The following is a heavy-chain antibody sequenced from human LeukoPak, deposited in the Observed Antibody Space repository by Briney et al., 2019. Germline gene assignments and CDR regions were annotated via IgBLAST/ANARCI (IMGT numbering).Heavy chain of an antibody. V-gene: IGHV4-30-4*08. Sequence: SETLSLTCTVSGGSISSGDYYWSWIRQPPGKGLEWIGYIYYSGSTYYNPSLKSRVTISVDTSKNQFSLKLSSVTAADTAVYYCARGRLGGHFDYWGQGTLVTVSS. CDR2: IYYSGST. CDR1: GGSISSGDYY. J-gene: IGHJ4*02. CDR3: ARGRLGGHFDY.